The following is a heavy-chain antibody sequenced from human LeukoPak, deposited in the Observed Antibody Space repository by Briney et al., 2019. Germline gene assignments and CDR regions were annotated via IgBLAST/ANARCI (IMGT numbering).Heavy chain of an antibody. V-gene: IGHV1-2*06. Sequence: GASVKVSCKASGYTFTSYDINWVRQAPGQGLEWMGRINPNSGGTNYAQKFQGRVTMTRDTSISTAYMELSRLRSDDTAVYYCARVQTSHSGPGYWGQGTLVTVSS. CDR3: ARVQTSHSGPGY. CDR1: GYTFTSYD. J-gene: IGHJ4*02. CDR2: INPNSGGT.